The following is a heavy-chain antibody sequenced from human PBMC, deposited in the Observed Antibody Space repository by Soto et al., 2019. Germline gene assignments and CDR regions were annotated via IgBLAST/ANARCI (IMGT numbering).Heavy chain of an antibody. CDR1: GYTFTSYY. J-gene: IGHJ5*02. D-gene: IGHD4-17*01. CDR3: ARDKGLATVTTFGFDP. Sequence: ASVKVSCKASGYTFTSYYMHWVRQAPGQGLEWMGIINPSGGSTSYAQKFQGRVTMTRDTSTSTVYMELSSLRSEDTAVYYCARDKGLATVTTFGFDPWGQGTLVTVSS. CDR2: INPSGGST. V-gene: IGHV1-46*01.